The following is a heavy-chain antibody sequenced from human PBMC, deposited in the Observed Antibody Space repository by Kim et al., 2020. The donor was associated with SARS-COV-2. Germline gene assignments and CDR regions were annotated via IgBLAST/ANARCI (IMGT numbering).Heavy chain of an antibody. CDR2: IISSSSTI. V-gene: IGHV3-48*02. D-gene: IGHD3-10*01. Sequence: GGSLRLSCAASGFTFSSYSMNWVRQAPGKGLEWVSYIISSSSTIYYAYSVKGRFTISRDNAKNSLYLQMNSLRDEDTAVYYCARDHYGSGSYHPHWFDLWGQGTLVTVSS. J-gene: IGHJ5*02. CDR1: GFTFSSYS. CDR3: ARDHYGSGSYHPHWFDL.